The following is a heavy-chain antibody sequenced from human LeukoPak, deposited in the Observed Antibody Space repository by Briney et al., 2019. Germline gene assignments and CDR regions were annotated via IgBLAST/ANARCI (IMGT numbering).Heavy chain of an antibody. CDR3: ARDNSPLYYDTFFGY. V-gene: IGHV3-30*04. D-gene: IGHD3-22*01. Sequence: GGSLRLSCAASGFTFSSYAMHWVRKAPGKGLEWVAVISYDGSNKYYADSVKGRFTISRDNSKNTLYPQMNSLRAEDTAVYYCARDNSPLYYDTFFGYWGQGTLVTVSS. CDR1: GFTFSSYA. J-gene: IGHJ4*02. CDR2: ISYDGSNK.